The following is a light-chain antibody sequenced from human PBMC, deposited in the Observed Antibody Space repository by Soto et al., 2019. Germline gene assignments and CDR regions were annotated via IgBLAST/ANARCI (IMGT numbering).Light chain of an antibody. CDR3: SSYAGTYSYVV. J-gene: IGLJ2*01. CDR1: SGDVGGYNY. Sequence: QSALTQPRSVSGSPGQSVTISCTGTSGDVGGYNYVSWYQQHPGNAPKLMISDVSKRPSGVPDRFSGSKSGNTASLTISGHQTEDEADYYCSSYAGTYSYVVFGGGTKLTVL. V-gene: IGLV2-11*01. CDR2: DVS.